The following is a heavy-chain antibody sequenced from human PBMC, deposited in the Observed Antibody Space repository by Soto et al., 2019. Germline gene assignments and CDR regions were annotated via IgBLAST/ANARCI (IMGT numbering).Heavy chain of an antibody. Sequence: EVQLVESGGGLVKPGGSLRLSCAASGFTFSSYSMNWVRQAPGKGLAWVSSISSRSSYIYYADSVEGRFTISRYNAKNSLYQQMNSLRAEDTAVYYCARDKSSGYNYYGMDVWGQRTTVTVSS. CDR2: ISSRSSYI. J-gene: IGHJ6*02. D-gene: IGHD6-19*01. CDR3: ARDKSSGYNYYGMDV. CDR1: GFTFSSYS. V-gene: IGHV3-21*01.